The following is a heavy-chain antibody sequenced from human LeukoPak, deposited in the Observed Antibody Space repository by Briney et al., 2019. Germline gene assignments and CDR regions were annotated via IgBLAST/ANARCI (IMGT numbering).Heavy chain of an antibody. V-gene: IGHV3-30*04. Sequence: GGSLRLSCAASGFIFSSYAMHWVRQAPGKGLEWVAFISYAGSNKYYADSVKGRFTISRDNSKNTLYLQMNSLRAEDTAVYYCAREKEGYCSRTSCYLDYYYYYMDVWGKGTTVTISS. CDR1: GFIFSSYA. CDR3: AREKEGYCSRTSCYLDYYYYYMDV. J-gene: IGHJ6*03. D-gene: IGHD2-2*01. CDR2: ISYAGSNK.